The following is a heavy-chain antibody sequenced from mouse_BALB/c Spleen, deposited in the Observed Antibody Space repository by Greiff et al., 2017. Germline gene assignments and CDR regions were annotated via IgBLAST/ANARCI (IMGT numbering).Heavy chain of an antibody. CDR2: IYPYNGGT. J-gene: IGHJ2*01. V-gene: IGHV1S29*02. Sequence: VQLKESGPELVKPGASVKISCKASGYTFTDYNMHWVKQSHGKSLEWIGYIYPYNGGTGYNQKFKSKATLTVDNSSSTAYMELRSLTSEDSAVYYCASYYDYYFDYWGQGTTLTVSS. CDR1: GYTFTDYN. D-gene: IGHD2-4*01. CDR3: ASYYDYYFDY.